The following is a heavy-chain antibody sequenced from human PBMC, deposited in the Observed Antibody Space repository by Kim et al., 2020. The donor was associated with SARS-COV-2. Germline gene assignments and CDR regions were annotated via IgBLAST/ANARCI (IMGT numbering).Heavy chain of an antibody. V-gene: IGHV1-3*01. D-gene: IGHD6-13*01. CDR3: ATSIAAAGYYFDY. Sequence: YAQKFKGRVTITRDTSASTSYMELSSLRSEDTAVYYCATSIAAAGYYFDYWGQGTLVTVSS. J-gene: IGHJ4*02.